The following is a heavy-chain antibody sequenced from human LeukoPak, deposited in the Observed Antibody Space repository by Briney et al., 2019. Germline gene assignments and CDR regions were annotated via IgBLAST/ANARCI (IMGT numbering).Heavy chain of an antibody. CDR1: GGSISSYY. V-gene: IGHV4-34*01. CDR3: ARHKLSPDYYYMDV. Sequence: SETLSLTCTVSGGSISSYYWSWIRQPPEKGLEWIGEINHSGSTNYNPSLKSRVTLSVDTSKDQFSLKLGSVTAADTAVYYCARHKLSPDYYYMDVWGKGTTVTISS. CDR2: INHSGST. J-gene: IGHJ6*03.